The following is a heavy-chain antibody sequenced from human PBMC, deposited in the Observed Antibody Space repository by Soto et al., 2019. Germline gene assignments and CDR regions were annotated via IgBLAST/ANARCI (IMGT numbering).Heavy chain of an antibody. CDR1: GFTFSNYW. J-gene: IGHJ5*02. CDR2: INQAGSEK. Sequence: GGSLRLSCAASGFTFSNYWLNWVRQAPGKGLKWVANINQAGSEKYYVDSVKGRFTISRDNAENSLHLQMNSLRAEDTAVYYCARVGVAPGRLNWFDPWGQGTLVTVS. CDR3: ARVGVAPGRLNWFDP. V-gene: IGHV3-7*01. D-gene: IGHD6-13*01.